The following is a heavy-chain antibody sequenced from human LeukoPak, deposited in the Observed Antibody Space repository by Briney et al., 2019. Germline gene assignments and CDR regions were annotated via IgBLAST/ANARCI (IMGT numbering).Heavy chain of an antibody. D-gene: IGHD1-26*01. CDR3: ARGSGLGRPQDY. J-gene: IGHJ4*02. Sequence: SVKVSCKASGGTFSSYAISWVRQAPGQGLEWMGRIIPILGIANYAQKFQGRVTITANKSTSTAYMELSSLRSEDTAVYYCARGSGLGRPQDYWGQGTLVTVSS. V-gene: IGHV1-69*04. CDR2: IIPILGIA. CDR1: GGTFSSYA.